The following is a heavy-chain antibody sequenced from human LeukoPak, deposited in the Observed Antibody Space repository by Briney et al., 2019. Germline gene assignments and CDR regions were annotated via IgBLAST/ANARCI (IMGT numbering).Heavy chain of an antibody. D-gene: IGHD3-10*01. V-gene: IGHV4-59*01. CDR1: GGSISSYY. J-gene: IGHJ4*02. Sequence: PSETLSLTCTVSGGSISSYYWSWIRQPPGKGLEWIGYIYYSGSTNYTPSLKSRVTISVDTSRNQFSLKLNSVTAADTAVYYCARSGRGSSAGFDYWGQGTLVTVSS. CDR2: IYYSGST. CDR3: ARSGRGSSAGFDY.